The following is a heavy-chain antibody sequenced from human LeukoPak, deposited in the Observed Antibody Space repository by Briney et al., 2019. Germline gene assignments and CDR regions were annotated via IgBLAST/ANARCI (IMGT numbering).Heavy chain of an antibody. V-gene: IGHV3-74*01. J-gene: IGHJ4*02. CDR3: ARICSGGNCYVDS. CDR2: INPDGSTT. CDR1: GFTFSTYW. D-gene: IGHD2-21*01. Sequence: GGSLRLSCAASGFTFSTYWMHWVRQAPGKGLVWVSRINPDGSTTTYADSVKGRFTISRDNAKSTLYLQMNSLRAEDTAVYYCARICSGGNCYVDSWGQGTLVTVFS.